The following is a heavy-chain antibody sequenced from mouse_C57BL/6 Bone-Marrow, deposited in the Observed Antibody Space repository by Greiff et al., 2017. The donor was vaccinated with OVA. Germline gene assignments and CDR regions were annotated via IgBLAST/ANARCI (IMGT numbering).Heavy chain of an antibody. CDR3: TGPLSLYYYGSSYAMDY. D-gene: IGHD1-1*01. Sequence: EVQLQESGGGLVQPGGSMKLSCVASGFTFSNYWMNWVRQSPEKGLEWVAQIRLKSDNYATHYAESVKGRFTISRDDSKSSVYLQMNNLRAEDTGIYYCTGPLSLYYYGSSYAMDYWGQGTSVTVSS. J-gene: IGHJ4*01. CDR1: GFTFSNYW. V-gene: IGHV6-3*01. CDR2: IRLKSDNYAT.